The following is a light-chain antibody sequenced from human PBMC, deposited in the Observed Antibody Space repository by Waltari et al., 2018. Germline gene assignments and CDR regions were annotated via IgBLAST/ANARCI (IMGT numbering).Light chain of an antibody. CDR2: GTS. J-gene: IGLJ1*01. CDR3: SAWDHSLHVHV. CDR1: SKHGGSRD. V-gene: IGLV1-44*01. Sequence: QSALTQEASVSGTVGQTVTLSCAGHSKHGGSRDVGWYQQISRGAPKTVMFGTSLPSGIPERFSGSKSGTTASLTISGLQPEDEAEYFCSAWDHSLHVHVFGTGTQVTVL.